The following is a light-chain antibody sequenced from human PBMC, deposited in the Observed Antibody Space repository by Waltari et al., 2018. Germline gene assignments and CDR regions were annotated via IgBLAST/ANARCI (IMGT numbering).Light chain of an antibody. Sequence: QSVLTQPPSASGTPGQRVTISCSGSSSNIGHNIVNWYRQLPGTTPKLLIYRNDQRPSGVPDRFSGSKSGTSASLAISGLRSEDEADYFCAAWDDSLNGHWEFGGGTKLTVL. CDR2: RND. J-gene: IGLJ2*01. V-gene: IGLV1-44*01. CDR1: SSNIGHNI. CDR3: AAWDDSLNGHWE.